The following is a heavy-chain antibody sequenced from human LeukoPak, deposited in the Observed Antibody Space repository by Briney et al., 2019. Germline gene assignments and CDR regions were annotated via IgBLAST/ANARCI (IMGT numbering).Heavy chain of an antibody. Sequence: GGSLRLSCAASGFTFSNYWMHWVRHAPGKGLLCGSRISTNGSRTSYVDSVKGRFTISKDNSKNTLYLQMTSLRPDDTAVYYCARAPGTMIVVDYWGQGTLVTVSS. CDR1: GFTFSNYW. CDR2: ISTNGSRT. V-gene: IGHV3-74*01. J-gene: IGHJ4*02. D-gene: IGHD3-22*01. CDR3: ARAPGTMIVVDY.